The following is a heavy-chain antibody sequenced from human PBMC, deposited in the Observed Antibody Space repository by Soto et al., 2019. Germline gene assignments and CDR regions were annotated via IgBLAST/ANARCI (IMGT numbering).Heavy chain of an antibody. CDR1: GGTFSSYT. Sequence: QVQLVQSGAEVKKPGSSVKVSCKASGGTFSSYTISWVRQAPGQGLEWMGRIIPILGIANYAQKFQGRVTITADKSTSTAYMELSSLRSEDTAVYYCAWYSGSYHGPHRVGYYYYGMDVWGQGTTVTVSS. V-gene: IGHV1-69*02. CDR3: AWYSGSYHGPHRVGYYYYGMDV. CDR2: IIPILGIA. D-gene: IGHD1-26*01. J-gene: IGHJ6*02.